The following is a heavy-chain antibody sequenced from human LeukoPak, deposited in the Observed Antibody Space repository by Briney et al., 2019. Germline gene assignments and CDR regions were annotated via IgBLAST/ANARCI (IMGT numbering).Heavy chain of an antibody. V-gene: IGHV3-23*01. J-gene: IGHJ4*02. CDR1: GFTFSSYA. Sequence: GGSLRLSCAASGFTFSSYAMSWVRQATGKGLEWVSAISGSGGSTYYADSVKGRFTISRDNSKNTLYLQMNSLRAEDTAVYYCTIRTALVVDWGQGTLVTVSS. CDR3: TIRTALVVD. D-gene: IGHD2-8*02. CDR2: ISGSGGST.